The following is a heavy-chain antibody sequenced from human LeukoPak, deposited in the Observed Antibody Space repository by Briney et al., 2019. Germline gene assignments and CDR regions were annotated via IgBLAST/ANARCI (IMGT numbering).Heavy chain of an antibody. Sequence: SETLSLTCTVSGGSISNGDYYWGWIRQPPGTGLEWIGSIYYSGSTYYNPSLKSRVTISVDTSKNQFSLKLSSVTAADTAVYYCTRGSKAYYYIDVWRKGTTVTISS. CDR2: IYYSGST. J-gene: IGHJ6*03. CDR1: GGSISNGDYY. CDR3: TRGSKAYYYIDV. V-gene: IGHV4-39*07.